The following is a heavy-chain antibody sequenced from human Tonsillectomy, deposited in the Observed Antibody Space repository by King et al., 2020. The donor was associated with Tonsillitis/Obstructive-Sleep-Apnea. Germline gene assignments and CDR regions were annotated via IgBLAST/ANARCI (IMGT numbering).Heavy chain of an antibody. CDR1: GFTFDDYA. CDR3: AKAMYGSGDYDY. CDR2: ISWNSGSI. J-gene: IGHJ4*02. Sequence: VQLVESGGGLVQPGRSLRLSCAASGFTFDDYAMHCVRQAPGKGLEWVSGISWNSGSIGYADSVKGRFTISRDNAKNSLYLQMNSLRAEDTALYYCAKAMYGSGDYDYWGQGTLVTVSS. D-gene: IGHD3-10*01. V-gene: IGHV3-9*01.